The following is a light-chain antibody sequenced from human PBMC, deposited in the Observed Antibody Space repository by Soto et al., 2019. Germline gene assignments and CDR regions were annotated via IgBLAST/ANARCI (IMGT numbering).Light chain of an antibody. Sequence: VLTQPPSVSGAPGQRVTISCTGSSSNIGAGYDVHWYQQLPGTAPKLLIYGNSNRPSGVPDRFSGSKSGTSASLAITGLQAEDEADYYCQSYDSSLLYVFGTGIKITVL. CDR3: QSYDSSLLYV. J-gene: IGLJ1*01. CDR1: SSNIGAGYD. CDR2: GNS. V-gene: IGLV1-40*01.